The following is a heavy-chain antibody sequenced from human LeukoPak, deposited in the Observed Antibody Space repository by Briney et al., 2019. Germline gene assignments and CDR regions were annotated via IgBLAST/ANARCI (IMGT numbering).Heavy chain of an antibody. V-gene: IGHV3-30*04. J-gene: IGHJ6*02. CDR1: GFTFSSYA. CDR2: ISYDGSNK. Sequence: PGGSLRLSCAASGFTFSSYAMHWVRQAPGKGLEWVAVISYDGSNKYYADSVKGRFTISGDNSKNTLYLQMNSLRAEDTAVYYCARDRVYYYYYGMDVWGQGTTVTVSS. D-gene: IGHD3-10*01. CDR3: ARDRVYYYYYGMDV.